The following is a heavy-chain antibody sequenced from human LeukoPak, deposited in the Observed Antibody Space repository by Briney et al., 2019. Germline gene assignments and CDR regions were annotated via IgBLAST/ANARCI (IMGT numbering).Heavy chain of an antibody. CDR1: RYSFTNYW. J-gene: IGHJ4*02. CDR3: ARHLSGFDY. D-gene: IGHD3-10*01. V-gene: IGHV5-51*01. CDR2: VYPGDSDT. Sequence: GESLKISCKASRYSFTNYWIGWVRQMPGKGLEWMGIVYPGDSDTRYSPSFQGQVTISADKSITTAYLQWSSLKASDTAMYYCARHLSGFDYWGQGTLVTVSS.